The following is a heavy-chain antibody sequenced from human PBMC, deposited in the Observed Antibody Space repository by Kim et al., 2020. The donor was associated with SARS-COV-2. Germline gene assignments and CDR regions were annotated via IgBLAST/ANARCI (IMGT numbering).Heavy chain of an antibody. Sequence: GGALRLSCVTSGLTLSDYYIEWVRQAPGKGLEWIGRSRNKAQSYSTEYAATVKGRFTFTREDSMNAQNLQMNSLRTEDTAGYCGIRYRLGLRYCDTWGQG. CDR3: IRYRLGLRYCDT. D-gene: IGHD2-21*02. V-gene: IGHV3-72*01. CDR2: SRNKAQSYST. CDR1: GLTLSDYY. J-gene: IGHJ4*02.